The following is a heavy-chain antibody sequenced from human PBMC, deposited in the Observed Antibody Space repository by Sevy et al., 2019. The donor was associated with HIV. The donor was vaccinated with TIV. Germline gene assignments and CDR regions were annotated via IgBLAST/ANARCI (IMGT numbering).Heavy chain of an antibody. CDR3: AKNRGVGSYYYMDV. Sequence: GGSLRLSCAASGFMFSSYAMSWVRQAPGKGLEWVSSVSGSGASTYYADSVKGRFTISRDNSKNTLYLQMSSLRVEDTAVYYCAKNRGVGSYYYMDVWGKGTTVTVSS. V-gene: IGHV3-23*01. CDR2: VSGSGAST. CDR1: GFMFSSYA. J-gene: IGHJ6*03. D-gene: IGHD1-26*01.